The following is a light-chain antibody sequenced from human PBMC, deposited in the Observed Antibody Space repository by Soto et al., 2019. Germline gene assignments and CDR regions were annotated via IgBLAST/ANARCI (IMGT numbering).Light chain of an antibody. Sequence: DIQMTQSPSTLSASVGDTATITCRASQSISSWLAWYQQKPGKAPKLLIYDASSLASGVPSRFSGSGSGTEFTLTIRSLQPDDFATYYCQQLRMYPSTFGGGTKVDIK. V-gene: IGKV1-5*01. CDR1: QSISSW. J-gene: IGKJ4*01. CDR3: QQLRMYPST. CDR2: DAS.